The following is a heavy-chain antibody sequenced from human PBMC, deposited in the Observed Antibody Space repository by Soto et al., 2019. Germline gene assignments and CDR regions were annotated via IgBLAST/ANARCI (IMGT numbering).Heavy chain of an antibody. D-gene: IGHD2-2*01. CDR3: ARDWRYCSSTSCRNWFDP. CDR2: ISSSSSYI. Sequence: PGGSLRLSCAASGFTFSSYSMNWVRQAPGKGLEWVSSISSSSSYIYYADSVKGRFTISRDNAKNSLYLQMNSLRAEDTAVYYCARDWRYCSSTSCRNWFDPWGQGTLVTVSS. CDR1: GFTFSSYS. J-gene: IGHJ5*02. V-gene: IGHV3-21*01.